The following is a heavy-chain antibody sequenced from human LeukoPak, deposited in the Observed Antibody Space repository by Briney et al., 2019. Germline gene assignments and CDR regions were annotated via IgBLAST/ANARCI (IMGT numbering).Heavy chain of an antibody. CDR2: IYTSGST. D-gene: IGHD3-22*01. V-gene: IGHV4-61*02. CDR1: GYSISSGYY. Sequence: SETLSLTCTVSGYSISSGYYWGWIRQPAGKGLEWIGRIYTSGSTNYNPSLKSRVTISVDTSKNQFSLKLSSVTAADTAIYYCARDHGVTTALNWFDPWGQGTLVTVSS. CDR3: ARDHGVTTALNWFDP. J-gene: IGHJ5*02.